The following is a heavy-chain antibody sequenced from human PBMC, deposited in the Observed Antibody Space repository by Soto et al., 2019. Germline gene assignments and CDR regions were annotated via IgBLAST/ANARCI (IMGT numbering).Heavy chain of an antibody. J-gene: IGHJ6*02. CDR3: ARDQGYDFWSGYNSGLDYGMDV. CDR1: GCSSSSYY. Sequence: SETLSLTCTVSGCSSSSYYWSWIRQPPGKGLEWIGYIYYSGSTNYNPSLKSRVTISVDTSKNQFSLKLSSVTAADTAVYYCARDQGYDFWSGYNSGLDYGMDVWGQGTTVTVSS. CDR2: IYYSGST. D-gene: IGHD3-3*01. V-gene: IGHV4-59*01.